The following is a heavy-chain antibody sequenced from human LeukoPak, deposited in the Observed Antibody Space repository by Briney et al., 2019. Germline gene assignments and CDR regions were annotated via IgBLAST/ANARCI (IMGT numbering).Heavy chain of an antibody. V-gene: IGHV4-34*01. CDR2: INHSGST. J-gene: IGHJ3*02. CDR3: ARYRIAAADAFDI. D-gene: IGHD6-13*01. Sequence: SETLSLTCAVYGGSFSGYYWSWIRQPPGKGLEWIGEINHSGSTNYNPSLKSRVTISVDTSKNQFSLKLSSVTAADTAVYYCARYRIAAADAFDIWGQGTMVTVS. CDR1: GGSFSGYY.